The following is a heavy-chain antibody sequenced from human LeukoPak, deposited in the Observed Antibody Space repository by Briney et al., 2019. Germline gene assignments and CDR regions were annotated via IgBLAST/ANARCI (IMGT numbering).Heavy chain of an antibody. D-gene: IGHD6-19*01. CDR1: GYTFTNYF. CDR2: INPSGGGT. J-gene: IGHJ4*02. V-gene: IGHV1-46*01. Sequence: ASVKVSCKGSGYTFTNYFMHWVRQAPGQGLEWMGVINPSGGGTTYAQRFQGRVTMTRDTSTSTVHMELSSLRSEDTAVYYCARVRYSSPPSHWGQGTLVTVSS. CDR3: ARVRYSSPPSH.